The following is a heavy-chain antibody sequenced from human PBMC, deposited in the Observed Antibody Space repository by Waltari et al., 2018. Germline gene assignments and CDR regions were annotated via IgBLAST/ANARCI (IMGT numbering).Heavy chain of an antibody. J-gene: IGHJ4*02. CDR3: ATSRTFDY. Sequence: EVQLVESGGGLVQPGGSLRRSCVASGFTFSSYWMNWVRQAPGKGLEWVANIKQDGSEKYFVDSVKGRFTISRDNAKNSLFLQMNSLRAEDTAVYYCATSRTFDYWGQGTLVTVSS. CDR2: IKQDGSEK. CDR1: GFTFSSYW. D-gene: IGHD2-2*01. V-gene: IGHV3-7*01.